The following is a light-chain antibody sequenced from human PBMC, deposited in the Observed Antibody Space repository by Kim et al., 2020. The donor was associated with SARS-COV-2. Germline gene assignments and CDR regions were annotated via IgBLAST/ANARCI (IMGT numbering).Light chain of an antibody. V-gene: IGLV1-51*01. CDR1: SSNIGNNY. Sequence: GQKVTIYCSGSSSNIGNNYVSWYQQLPGTATKLLIYDNNKRPSGIPDRFSGSKSGTSATLGITGLQTGDEADYYCGTWDSSLSAWVFGGGTQLTVL. CDR3: GTWDSSLSAWV. J-gene: IGLJ3*02. CDR2: DNN.